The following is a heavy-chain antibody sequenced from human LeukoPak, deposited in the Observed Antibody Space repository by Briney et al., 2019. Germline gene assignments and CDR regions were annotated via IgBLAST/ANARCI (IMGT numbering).Heavy chain of an antibody. J-gene: IGHJ5*02. D-gene: IGHD3-9*01. CDR3: ARDPTYYDILTGP. CDR2: ISSSSSYI. V-gene: IGHV3-21*01. Sequence: PGGSLRLSCAASGFTFSSYSMNWVRQAPGKGLEWVSSISSSSSYIYYADSVKGRFTISRDNAKNSLYLQMNSLRAEDTAVYYCARDPTYYDILTGPWGQGTLVTVSS. CDR1: GFTFSSYS.